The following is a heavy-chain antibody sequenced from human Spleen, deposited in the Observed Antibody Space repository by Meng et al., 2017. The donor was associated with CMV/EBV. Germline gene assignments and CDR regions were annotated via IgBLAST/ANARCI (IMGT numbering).Heavy chain of an antibody. V-gene: IGHV1-18*01. CDR2: ISPHNGNT. CDR3: ARDRGDAVVEAAAMPSTCCHGMDV. D-gene: IGHD2-2*01. Sequence: ASVKVSCKTSGYTFISYAIGWVRQAPGQGLEWMGWISPHNGNTNYAQKLQGRVTMTRDTSTGTVYMELSSLRSEDTAVYYCARDRGDAVVEAAAMPSTCCHGMDVWGQGTTVTVSS. CDR1: GYTFISYA. J-gene: IGHJ6*02.